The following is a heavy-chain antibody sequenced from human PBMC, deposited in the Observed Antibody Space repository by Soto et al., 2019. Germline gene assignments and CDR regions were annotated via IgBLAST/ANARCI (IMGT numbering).Heavy chain of an antibody. CDR1: GGSISSYY. Sequence: PSETLSLTCTVSGGSISSYYWSWTRQPPGKGLEWIGYIYYSGSTNYNPSLKSRVTISVDTSKNQFSLKLSSVTAADTAVYYCARDNGTGNDFLAGGGYYYGMDVWGQGTTVTVSS. D-gene: IGHD3-3*01. V-gene: IGHV4-59*01. CDR2: IYYSGST. CDR3: ARDNGTGNDFLAGGGYYYGMDV. J-gene: IGHJ6*02.